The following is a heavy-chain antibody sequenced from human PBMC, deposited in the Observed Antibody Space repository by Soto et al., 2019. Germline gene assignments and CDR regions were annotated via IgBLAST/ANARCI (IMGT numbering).Heavy chain of an antibody. J-gene: IGHJ4*02. CDR2: ISYDGSNK. D-gene: IGHD3-22*01. V-gene: IGHV3-30-3*01. Sequence: GGSLRLSCAASGFTFGNYAIHWVRQAPGKGLEWVAVISYDGSNKFYADSVKGRFTISRDNSKNTLYLLMNSLRAEDTAVYYCAYDSSGYFDYWGQGTLVTVPQ. CDR1: GFTFGNYA. CDR3: AYDSSGYFDY.